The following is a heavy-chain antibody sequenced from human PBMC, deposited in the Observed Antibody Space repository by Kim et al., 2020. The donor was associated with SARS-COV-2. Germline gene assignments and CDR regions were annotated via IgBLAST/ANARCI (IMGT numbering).Heavy chain of an antibody. Sequence: SETLSLTCTVSGGSISSSSYYWGWIRQPPGKGLEWIGSIYYSGSTYYNPSLKSRVTISVDTSKNQFSLKLSSVTAADTAVYYCARQGTIVRVDYWGQGTLVTVSS. J-gene: IGHJ4*02. D-gene: IGHD2-21*01. CDR1: GGSISSSSYY. CDR3: ARQGTIVRVDY. CDR2: IYYSGST. V-gene: IGHV4-39*01.